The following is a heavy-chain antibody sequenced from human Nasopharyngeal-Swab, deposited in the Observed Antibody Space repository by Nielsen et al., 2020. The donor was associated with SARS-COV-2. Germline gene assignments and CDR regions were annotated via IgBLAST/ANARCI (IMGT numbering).Heavy chain of an antibody. Sequence: GESLKISCAASVSTFSNYWMHWVRQPPGKGLMWISRINNDGSSTTYADSVKGRFTISRDNAKNTLYLQMNSLRAEDTAVYYCARDGLTMVRGVFDYWGQGTLVTVSS. CDR2: INNDGSST. J-gene: IGHJ4*02. V-gene: IGHV3-74*03. CDR3: ARDGLTMVRGVFDY. D-gene: IGHD3-10*01. CDR1: VSTFSNYW.